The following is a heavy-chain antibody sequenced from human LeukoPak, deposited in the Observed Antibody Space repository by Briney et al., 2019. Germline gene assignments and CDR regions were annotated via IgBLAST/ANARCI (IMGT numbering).Heavy chain of an antibody. CDR1: GFIVSSKY. V-gene: IGHV3-53*05. CDR2: IYSDGTS. J-gene: IGHJ6*02. Sequence: GGSLRLSCAASGFIVSSKYMSWVRQAPGKGLEWVSIIYSDGTSYYADSVKGRFTISRDNSRNTLYLEMNSLRAEDTAVYYCAKDPDTAMVFYGMDVWGQGTTVTVSS. D-gene: IGHD5-18*01. CDR3: AKDPDTAMVFYGMDV.